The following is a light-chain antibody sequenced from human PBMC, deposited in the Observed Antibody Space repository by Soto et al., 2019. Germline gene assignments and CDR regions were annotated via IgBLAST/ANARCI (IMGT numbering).Light chain of an antibody. J-gene: IGLJ1*01. CDR2: DVS. CDR1: SSDVGAYSY. CDR3: CSFTTSSTYV. Sequence: QSALTQPASVSGSPGQSITIPCTGTSSDVGAYSYVSWYQQHPGKAPKLMIYDVSNRPSGVSYRFSGSKSDNTASLTISGLQAEDEADYYCCSFTTSSTYVFGTGTKVTVL. V-gene: IGLV2-14*01.